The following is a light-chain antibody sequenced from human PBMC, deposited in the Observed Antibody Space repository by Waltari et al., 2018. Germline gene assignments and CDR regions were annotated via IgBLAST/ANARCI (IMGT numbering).Light chain of an antibody. J-gene: IGKJ2*01. CDR2: GLS. Sequence: DIQMTQSPSTLSASVGDRVTITCRASQSISSWLAWYQQKPGKAPKLLIYGLSSLQSGGPSRFSGSGSGTEFTLTISSLQPDDFAIYYCQQYKTYPHTFGQGTRLEIK. CDR1: QSISSW. CDR3: QQYKTYPHT. V-gene: IGKV1-5*03.